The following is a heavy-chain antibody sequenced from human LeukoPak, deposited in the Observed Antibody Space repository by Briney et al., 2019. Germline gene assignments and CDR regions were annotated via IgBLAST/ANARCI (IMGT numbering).Heavy chain of an antibody. V-gene: IGHV3-43*01. Sequence: PGGSLRLSCVASGFTLDDYTMHWVRQAPGKGLEWVSLITWDGRTTYYADSVKGRFTISRDNTKNSLYLQINSLRTEDTALYSCAKDHLEKSSGWPYFDYWGQGTLVTVSS. CDR1: GFTLDDYT. D-gene: IGHD6-19*01. J-gene: IGHJ4*02. CDR2: ITWDGRTT. CDR3: AKDHLEKSSGWPYFDY.